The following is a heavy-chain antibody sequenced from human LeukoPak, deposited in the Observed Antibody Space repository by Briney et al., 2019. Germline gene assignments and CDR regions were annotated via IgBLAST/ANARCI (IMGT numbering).Heavy chain of an antibody. V-gene: IGHV1-18*01. CDR2: ISAYNGNR. J-gene: IGHJ4*02. D-gene: IGHD3-22*01. CDR3: ARGWASGYYGY. CDR1: GYTFTSYG. Sequence: APVKVSCKASGYTFTSYGISWGRQARGQGLEWVGWISAYNGNRNNAQKLQGRVTMTTDTSTSTAYKELRSLRPDAAAVYYWARGWASGYYGYCGQGTLVTVSS.